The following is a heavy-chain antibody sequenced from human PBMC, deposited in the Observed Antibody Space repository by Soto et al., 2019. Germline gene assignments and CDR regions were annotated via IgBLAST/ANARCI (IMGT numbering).Heavy chain of an antibody. CDR1: GYTFTSYD. Sequence: GASVKVSCKASGYTFTSYDINWVRQATGQGLEWMGWMNPNSGNTGYAQKFQGRVTMTRNTSISTAYMELSSLRSEDTAVYYCARGTRITIFGVVAYAYNWFDPWAQRTLVPVS. CDR2: MNPNSGNT. CDR3: ARGTRITIFGVVAYAYNWFDP. V-gene: IGHV1-8*01. D-gene: IGHD3-3*01. J-gene: IGHJ5*02.